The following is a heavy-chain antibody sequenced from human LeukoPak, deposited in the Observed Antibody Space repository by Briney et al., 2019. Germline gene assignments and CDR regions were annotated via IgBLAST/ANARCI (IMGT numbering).Heavy chain of an antibody. CDR2: IYHSGST. CDR3: AREDASGSNYVGY. CDR1: GGSISSGGYS. V-gene: IGHV4-30-2*01. J-gene: IGHJ4*02. D-gene: IGHD2-2*01. Sequence: PSETLSLTCAVSGGSISSGGYSWSWIRQPPGKGLEWIGYIYHSGSTYYNPSLKSRVTISVDRSKNQFSLKLSSVTAADTAVYYCAREDASGSNYVGYWGQGTLVTVSS.